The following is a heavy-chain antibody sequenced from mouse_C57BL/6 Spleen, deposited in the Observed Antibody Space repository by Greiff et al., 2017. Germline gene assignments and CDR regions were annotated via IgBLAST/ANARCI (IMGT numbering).Heavy chain of an antibody. Sequence: EVKVVESEGGLVQPGSSMKLSCTASGFTFSDYYMAWVRQVPEKGLEWVANINYDGSSTYYLDSLKSRFIISRDNAKNILYLQMSSLKSEDTATYYCARERWFFDYWGQGTTLTVSS. CDR3: ARERWFFDY. D-gene: IGHD2-3*01. J-gene: IGHJ2*01. CDR2: INYDGSST. V-gene: IGHV5-16*01. CDR1: GFTFSDYY.